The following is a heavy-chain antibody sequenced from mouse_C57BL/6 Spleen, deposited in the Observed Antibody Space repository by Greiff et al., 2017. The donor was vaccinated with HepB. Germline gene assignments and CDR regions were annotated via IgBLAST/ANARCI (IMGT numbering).Heavy chain of an antibody. CDR2: IDPETGGT. Sequence: QVTLKVSGAELVRPGASVTLSCKASGYTFTDYEMHWVKQTPVHGLEWIGAIDPETGGTAYNQKFKGKAILTADKSSSTAYMELRSLTSEDSAVYYCTRGEDYYGSTGYFDVWGTGTTVTVSS. J-gene: IGHJ1*03. D-gene: IGHD1-1*01. CDR1: GYTFTDYE. V-gene: IGHV1-15*01. CDR3: TRGEDYYGSTGYFDV.